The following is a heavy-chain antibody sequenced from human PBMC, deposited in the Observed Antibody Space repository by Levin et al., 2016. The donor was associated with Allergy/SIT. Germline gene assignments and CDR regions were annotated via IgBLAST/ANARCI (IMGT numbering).Heavy chain of an antibody. CDR2: ISYDGSNK. J-gene: IGHJ4*02. Sequence: GESLKISCAASGFTFSSYAMHWVRQAPGKGLEWVAVISYDGSNKYYADSVKGRFTISRDNSKNTLYLQMNSLRAEDTAVYYCARGVDTAMVLAYWGQGTLVTVSS. D-gene: IGHD5-18*01. CDR1: GFTFSSYA. CDR3: ARGVDTAMVLAY. V-gene: IGHV3-30*04.